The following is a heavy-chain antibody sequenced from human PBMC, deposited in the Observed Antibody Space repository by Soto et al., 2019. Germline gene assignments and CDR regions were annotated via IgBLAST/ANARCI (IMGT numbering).Heavy chain of an antibody. J-gene: IGHJ5*02. D-gene: IGHD6-19*01. CDR1: GGSFSGYY. Sequence: SETLSLTCAVYGGSFSGYYWSWIRQPPGKGLEWIGEINHSGSTNYNPSLKSRVTISVDTSKNQFSLKLSSVTAADTAVYYCARDRGLVLKGNWFDPWGQGTLVTVSS. CDR2: INHSGST. CDR3: ARDRGLVLKGNWFDP. V-gene: IGHV4-34*01.